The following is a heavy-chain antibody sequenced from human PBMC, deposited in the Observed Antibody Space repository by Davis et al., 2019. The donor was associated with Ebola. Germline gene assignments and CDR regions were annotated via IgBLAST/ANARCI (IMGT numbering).Heavy chain of an antibody. CDR2: ISTYNGNT. CDR1: GYTFTSFG. Sequence: ASVKVSCKASGYTFTSFGITWVRQAPGQGLEWMGWISTYNGNTNSAQKFQGRVTMTEDPSTDTAYMELRSLSSEDTAVYYCATSPGYNHGFDDWGQGTLVTVSS. CDR3: ATSPGYNHGFDD. J-gene: IGHJ4*02. D-gene: IGHD5-18*01. V-gene: IGHV1-18*01.